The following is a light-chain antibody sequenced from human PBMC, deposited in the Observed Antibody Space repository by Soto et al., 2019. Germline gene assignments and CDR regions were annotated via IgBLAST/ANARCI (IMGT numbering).Light chain of an antibody. CDR2: GAS. CDR1: QSVSSN. Sequence: EIVMTQSPATLSVSPGERATLSCRASQSVSSNLAWYQQKPGQAPRLLIYGASTRATGIPARFSGSRSGTEVTSNISRLPSEDFAVYYCQQYNNWPYTFGQGTKLEIK. CDR3: QQYNNWPYT. J-gene: IGKJ2*01. V-gene: IGKV3-15*01.